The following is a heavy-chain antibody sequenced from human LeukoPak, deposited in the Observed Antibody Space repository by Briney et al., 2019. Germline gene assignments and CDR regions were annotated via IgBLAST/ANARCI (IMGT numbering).Heavy chain of an antibody. V-gene: IGHV3-74*01. CDR1: GFTFSSYW. Sequence: GGSLRLSCAASGFTFSSYWMHWVRQAPGKGLVWVSRIISDGSSTSYADSVKGRFTISRDNAKNTLYLQMNSLRAEDTAVYYCASIPGDWGQGTLVTVSS. D-gene: IGHD7-27*01. CDR3: ASIPGD. CDR2: IISDGSST. J-gene: IGHJ4*02.